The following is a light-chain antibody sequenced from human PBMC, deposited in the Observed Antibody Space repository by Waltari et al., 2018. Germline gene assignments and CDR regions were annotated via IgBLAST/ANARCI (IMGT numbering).Light chain of an antibody. CDR3: QQYNSYSWT. CDR2: KAA. J-gene: IGKJ1*01. V-gene: IGKV1-5*03. Sequence: DIQMTQSPSTLSASVGDRVTITCRASQSISSWLAWYQQKPGKPPKLLIYKAASLESGVPSRFSGSGSGTEFTLTISSLQPDDFATDYCQQYNSYSWTFGQGTKVEIK. CDR1: QSISSW.